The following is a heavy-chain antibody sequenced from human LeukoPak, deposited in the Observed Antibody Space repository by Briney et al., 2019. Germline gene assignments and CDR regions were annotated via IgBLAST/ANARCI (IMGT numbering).Heavy chain of an antibody. V-gene: IGHV4-31*03. D-gene: IGHD3-10*01. CDR3: ANYGSGSYRFGP. CDR2: IHHSGST. J-gene: IGHJ5*02. CDR1: GGSISSGGYY. Sequence: SETLSLTCTVSGGSISSGGYYWSWIRQHPGKGLEWIGYIHHSGSTYYNPSLKSRLIISLDTSKYQFSLKLNSVTAADTAVYYCANYGSGSYRFGPWGQGTLVTVSS.